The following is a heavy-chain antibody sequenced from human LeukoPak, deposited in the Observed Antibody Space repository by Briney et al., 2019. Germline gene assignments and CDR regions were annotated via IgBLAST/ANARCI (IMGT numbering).Heavy chain of an antibody. J-gene: IGHJ6*02. CDR2: ISYDGSNK. CDR3: TKDGYYSTSTSCSPGMDV. D-gene: IGHD2-2*01. V-gene: IGHV3-30*18. CDR1: GFTFSSYG. Sequence: PGGSLRLSCAASGFTFSSYGMHWVRQAPGKGLEWVAVISYDGSNKYYADSVKGRFTISRDNSKNTLYLQMNSLRAEDTAVYYCTKDGYYSTSTSCSPGMDVWGQGTTVTVSS.